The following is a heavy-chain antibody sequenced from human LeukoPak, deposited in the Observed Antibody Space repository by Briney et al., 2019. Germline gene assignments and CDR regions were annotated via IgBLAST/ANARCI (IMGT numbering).Heavy chain of an antibody. CDR3: ARDIGITIFGVVIIDAFDI. CDR1: GGSISSYY. Sequence: PSETLSLTCTVSGGSISSYYWSWIRQPAGKGLEWIGRIYTSGSTNYNPSLKSRVTMSVDTSKNQFSLKLSSVTAADTAVYYCARDIGITIFGVVIIDAFDIWGQGTMVTVSS. V-gene: IGHV4-4*07. D-gene: IGHD3-3*01. CDR2: IYTSGST. J-gene: IGHJ3*02.